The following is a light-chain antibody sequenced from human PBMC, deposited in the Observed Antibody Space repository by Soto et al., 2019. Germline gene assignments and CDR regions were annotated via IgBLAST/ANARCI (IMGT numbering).Light chain of an antibody. CDR2: AAS. V-gene: IGKV1-8*01. CDR1: QGISSY. Sequence: AIRMTQSPSSLSASTGDRVTITCRASQGISSYLAWYQQKPGKAPKLLIYAASTLQSGVPSRFSGSGSGTDFTLTISCLQSEDFATDYCLQYYSYLRTFGQGTKVEIK. CDR3: LQYYSYLRT. J-gene: IGKJ1*01.